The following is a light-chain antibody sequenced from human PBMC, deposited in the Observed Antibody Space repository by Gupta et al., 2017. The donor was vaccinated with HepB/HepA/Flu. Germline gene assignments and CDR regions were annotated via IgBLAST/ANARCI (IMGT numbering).Light chain of an antibody. Sequence: QSVLTQPPSASGTPGQRVTISCSGSSSNIGRKPVNGYQPLPETAPKLLIYKNDQRPSGVPDRFSGSKSGTSASLTISGLQSEDEADYYCAAWDDSLNGRVFGGGTRLIVL. CDR1: SSNIGRKP. CDR3: AAWDDSLNGRV. V-gene: IGLV1-44*01. CDR2: KND. J-gene: IGLJ2*01.